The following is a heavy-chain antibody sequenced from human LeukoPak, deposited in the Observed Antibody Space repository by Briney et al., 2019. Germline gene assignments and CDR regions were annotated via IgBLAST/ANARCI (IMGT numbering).Heavy chain of an antibody. D-gene: IGHD6-13*01. J-gene: IGHJ4*02. CDR3: ARELSSSWYGSDY. CDR2: MNPNSGNT. Sequence: ASVKVSCKASGYTFTGYYMHWVRQATGQGLEWMGWMNPNSGNTGYAQKFQGRVTMTRNTSISTAYMELSSLRSEDTAVYYCARELSSSWYGSDYWGQGTLVTVSS. CDR1: GYTFTGYY. V-gene: IGHV1-8*02.